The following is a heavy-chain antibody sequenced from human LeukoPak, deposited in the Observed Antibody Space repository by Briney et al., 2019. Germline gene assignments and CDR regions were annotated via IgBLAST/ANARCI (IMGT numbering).Heavy chain of an antibody. CDR3: ARVVYDFWSAYDY. CDR2: ISGSGGST. J-gene: IGHJ4*02. D-gene: IGHD3-3*01. V-gene: IGHV3-23*01. Sequence: GGSLRLSCAASGFPFSSYAMSWVRQAPGKGLEWVSAISGSGGSTYYADSVKGRFTISRDNSKNTLYLQMSSLRAEDTALYHCARVVYDFWSAYDYWGQGTLVTVSS. CDR1: GFPFSSYA.